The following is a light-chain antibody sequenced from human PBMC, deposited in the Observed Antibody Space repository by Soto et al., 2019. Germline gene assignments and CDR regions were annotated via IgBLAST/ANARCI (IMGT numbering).Light chain of an antibody. CDR3: QQRGNWPLT. J-gene: IGKJ5*01. CDR2: DAS. Sequence: EIVLTQSLATLSLSPGERATLSCRASQSVGSYLAWYQQKPGQAPRLLIYDASSRATGIPARFSGSGSGTDFTLTISSLEPEDFAVYYCQQRGNWPLTFGQGTRLEI. CDR1: QSVGSY. V-gene: IGKV3-11*01.